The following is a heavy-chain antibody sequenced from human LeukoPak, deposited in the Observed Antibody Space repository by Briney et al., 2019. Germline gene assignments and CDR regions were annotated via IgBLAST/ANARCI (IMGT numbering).Heavy chain of an antibody. D-gene: IGHD6-13*01. Sequence: GGSLRLSCAASGFTFSSYEMNWVRQAPGKGLEWVSYISSSGSTIYYADSVRGRFTISRDNSKNTVYLQMNSLRAEDTAVYYCAKDGYSSSWGYYYYYMDVWGKGTTVTVSS. V-gene: IGHV3-48*03. CDR3: AKDGYSSSWGYYYYYMDV. CDR1: GFTFSSYE. J-gene: IGHJ6*03. CDR2: ISSSGSTI.